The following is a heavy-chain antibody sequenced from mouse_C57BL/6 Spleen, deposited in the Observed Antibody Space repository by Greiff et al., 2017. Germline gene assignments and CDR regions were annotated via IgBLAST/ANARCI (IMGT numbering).Heavy chain of an antibody. V-gene: IGHV1-64*01. CDR2: IHPNSGST. CDR3: AREGGTAQATDY. J-gene: IGHJ2*01. CDR1: GYTFTSYW. Sequence: QVQLQQPGAELVKPGASVKLSCKASGYTFTSYWMHWVKQRPGQGLEWIGMIHPNSGSTNYNEKFKSKATLTVDKSSSTAYMQLSSLTSEDSAVYYCAREGGTAQATDYWGQGTTLTVSS. D-gene: IGHD3-2*02.